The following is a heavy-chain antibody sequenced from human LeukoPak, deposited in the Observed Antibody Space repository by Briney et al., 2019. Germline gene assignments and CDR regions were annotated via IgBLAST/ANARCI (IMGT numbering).Heavy chain of an antibody. V-gene: IGHV3-48*01. CDR3: AKGSWFDP. CDR2: IGIDSGNT. J-gene: IGHJ5*02. Sequence: HPGGSLRLSCTASGFPFIEYSMNWVRQAPGKGLEWISYIGIDSGNTKYADSVRGRFTISADKAKNSLYLQMNSLRVEDTAVYYCAKGSWFDPWGQGTLVTVSS. CDR1: GFPFIEYS.